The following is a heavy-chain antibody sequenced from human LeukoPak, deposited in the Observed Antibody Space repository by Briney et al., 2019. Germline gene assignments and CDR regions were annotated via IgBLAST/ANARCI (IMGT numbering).Heavy chain of an antibody. V-gene: IGHV1-69*06. CDR3: ASSSVATRPTFWFDP. Sequence: SVKVSCKASGGTFSSYAISWVRQAPGQGLEWMGGIIPIFGTANYAQKFQGRVTITADKSTSTAYMELSSLRSEDTAVYYCASSSVATRPTFWFDPWGQGTLVTVSS. J-gene: IGHJ5*02. CDR1: GGTFSSYA. CDR2: IIPIFGTA. D-gene: IGHD5-12*01.